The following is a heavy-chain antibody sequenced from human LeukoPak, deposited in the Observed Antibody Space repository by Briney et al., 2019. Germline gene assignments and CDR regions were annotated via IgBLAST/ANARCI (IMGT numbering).Heavy chain of an antibody. CDR1: GFTFSSYG. D-gene: IGHD3-10*01. V-gene: IGHV3-33*01. CDR3: ARDRVVRGVIISSWFDP. Sequence: PGRSLRLSCAASGFTFSSYGMHWVRQAPGKGLEWVAVIWYDGSNKYYADSVKGRFTISRDNSKNTLYLQMNSLRAEDTAVYYCARDRVVRGVIISSWFDPWGQGTLVTVSS. J-gene: IGHJ5*02. CDR2: IWYDGSNK.